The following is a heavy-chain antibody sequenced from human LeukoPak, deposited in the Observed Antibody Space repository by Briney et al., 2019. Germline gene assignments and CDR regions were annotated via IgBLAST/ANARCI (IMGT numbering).Heavy chain of an antibody. CDR1: GGSISSSSYY. Sequence: PSETLSLTCTVSGGSISSSSYYWGWIRQPPGKGLEWIGSIYYSGSTYYNPSLKSRVTISVDTSKNQFSLKLSSVTAADTAVYYCARHARDYGDCHNWFDPWGQGTLVTVSS. CDR3: ARHARDYGDCHNWFDP. J-gene: IGHJ5*02. V-gene: IGHV4-39*01. CDR2: IYYSGST. D-gene: IGHD4-17*01.